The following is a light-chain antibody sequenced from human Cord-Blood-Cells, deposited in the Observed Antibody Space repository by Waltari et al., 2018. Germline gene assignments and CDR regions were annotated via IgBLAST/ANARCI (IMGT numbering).Light chain of an antibody. CDR1: SSDVGRYNL. Sequence: QSALTQPASLSRSPGQSITISCTDTSSDVGRYNLVSWYQQNPGKAPKLMIYEGSKRPSGVSNRFSGSKSGNTASLTISGLQAEDEADYYCCSYAGVFGGGTKLTVL. CDR2: EGS. V-gene: IGLV2-23*01. J-gene: IGLJ3*02. CDR3: CSYAGV.